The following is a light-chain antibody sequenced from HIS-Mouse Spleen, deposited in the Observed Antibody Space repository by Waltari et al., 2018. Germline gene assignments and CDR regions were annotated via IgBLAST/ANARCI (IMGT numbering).Light chain of an antibody. CDR2: DVS. Sequence: QSALTQPASVSGSPGQSITISCTGTSSDVGGYHYVSWYQQHPGKAPKLMIYDVSNRPYGVSNRFSGSKSGNTASLTISGLQAEDEADYYCSSYTSSSTEVFGGGTKLTVL. CDR1: SSDVGGYHY. J-gene: IGLJ2*01. CDR3: SSYTSSSTEV. V-gene: IGLV2-14*03.